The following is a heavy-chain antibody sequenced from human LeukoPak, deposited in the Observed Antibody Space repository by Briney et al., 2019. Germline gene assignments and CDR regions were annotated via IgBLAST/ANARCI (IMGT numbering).Heavy chain of an antibody. Sequence: GGSLRLSCAASGFTFSSYWMGWVRQAPGKGLEWVANIKQDGNEKYYVDSVKGRFTISRDNAKNSLYLQMNSLRAEDTAVYYCARVYSSSSGRALDYWGQGTLVTVSS. CDR3: ARVYSSSSGRALDY. D-gene: IGHD6-6*01. J-gene: IGHJ4*02. CDR1: GFTFSSYW. CDR2: IKQDGNEK. V-gene: IGHV3-7*01.